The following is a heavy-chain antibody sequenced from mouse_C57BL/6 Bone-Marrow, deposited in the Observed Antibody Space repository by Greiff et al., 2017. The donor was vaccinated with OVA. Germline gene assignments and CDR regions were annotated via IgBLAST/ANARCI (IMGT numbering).Heavy chain of an antibody. CDR3: ERGSCASSSAWFAY. CDR1: GYTFTSYW. Sequence: QVQLQQPGAELVKPGASVKLSCKASGYTFTSYWMHWVKQRPGRGLEWIGRIDPNSGGTKYNEKFKSKATLTVDKPSSTAYMQLSSLTSEDSAVYDCERGSCASSSAWFAYWGQGTLVTVSA. CDR2: IDPNSGGT. D-gene: IGHD1-1*01. V-gene: IGHV1-72*01. J-gene: IGHJ3*01.